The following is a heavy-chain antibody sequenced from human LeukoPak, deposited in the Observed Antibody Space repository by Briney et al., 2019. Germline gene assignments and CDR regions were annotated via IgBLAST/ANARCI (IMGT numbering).Heavy chain of an antibody. J-gene: IGHJ4*02. V-gene: IGHV3-33*01. Sequence: GVSLRLSCVAFGLTPRRCGMHWVRQAPGRGLEWVAVIYNDGSQQYYADSVKGRFTIFRDNSRNTLYLQMNSLRVDDTAVYYCARDSENWSFDQWGQGTLVTVAA. CDR2: IYNDGSQQ. D-gene: IGHD1-1*01. CDR1: GLTPRRCG. CDR3: ARDSENWSFDQ.